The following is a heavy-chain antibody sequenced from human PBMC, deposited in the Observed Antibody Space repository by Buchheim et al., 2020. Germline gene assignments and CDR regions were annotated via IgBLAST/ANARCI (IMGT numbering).Heavy chain of an antibody. Sequence: EVQLVESGGGLVQPGGSLRLSCAASGFTFSSYWMSWVRQAPGKGLEWVANIKQDGSEKYYVDSVKGRFTISRDNAKNSLYLQMNSLRAEDTAVYYCARPWGRGYLSEHYFDYWGQGTL. D-gene: IGHD3-22*01. CDR2: IKQDGSEK. CDR1: GFTFSSYW. V-gene: IGHV3-7*01. CDR3: ARPWGRGYLSEHYFDY. J-gene: IGHJ4*02.